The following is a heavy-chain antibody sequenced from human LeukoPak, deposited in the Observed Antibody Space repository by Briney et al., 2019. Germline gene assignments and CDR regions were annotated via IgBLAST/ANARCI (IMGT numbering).Heavy chain of an antibody. J-gene: IGHJ6*03. CDR2: INHSGST. V-gene: IGHV4-34*01. Sequence: SETLSLTCAVYGGSFSGYYWSWIRQPPGKGLEWIGEINHSGSTNYNPSLKSRVTISVDTSKNQFSLKLSSVTAADTAVYYCAIGPELRVVGGSGSYYNDYYYYYYMDVWGKGTTVTISS. D-gene: IGHD3-10*01. CDR3: AIGPELRVVGGSGSYYNDYYYYYYMDV. CDR1: GGSFSGYY.